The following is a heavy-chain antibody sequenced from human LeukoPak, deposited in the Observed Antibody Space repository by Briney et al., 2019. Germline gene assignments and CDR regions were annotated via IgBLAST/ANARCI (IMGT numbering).Heavy chain of an antibody. Sequence: PSETLSLTCTVSGGSISSSSYYWGWIRQPPGKGLEWIGSIYYSGSTYYNPSLKSRVTISVDTSKNQFSLKLSSVTAADTAVYYCARPSSSSSRDAFDIWGQGTMATVSS. V-gene: IGHV4-39*01. J-gene: IGHJ3*02. CDR2: IYYSGST. CDR1: GGSISSSSYY. CDR3: ARPSSSSSRDAFDI. D-gene: IGHD6-6*01.